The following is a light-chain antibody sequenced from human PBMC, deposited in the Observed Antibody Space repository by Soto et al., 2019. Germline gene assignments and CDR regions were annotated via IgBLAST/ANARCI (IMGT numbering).Light chain of an antibody. J-gene: IGKJ2*01. Sequence: DIQMTQSPSSLSASVGDRVTITCRASQSISSYLNWYQLKPGKAPNLLIYAASSLQGGVPSRFSGRGSATDFTLPISSLQPEDFATYYCQQSYSTPPTFGQGTNLEIK. CDR2: AAS. CDR3: QQSYSTPPT. V-gene: IGKV1-39*01. CDR1: QSISSY.